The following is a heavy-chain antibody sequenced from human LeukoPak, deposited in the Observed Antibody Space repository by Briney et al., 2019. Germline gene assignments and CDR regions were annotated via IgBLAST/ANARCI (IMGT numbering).Heavy chain of an antibody. J-gene: IGHJ5*02. V-gene: IGHV3-23*01. Sequence: GGSLRLSCAASGFTFSSYAMSWVRQAPGKGLEWVSAISGSGGSTYYADSVKGRFTISRDNSKNTLYLQMNSLRAEDTAVYYCAREGSITMVRGVIPSWGQGTLVTVSS. CDR1: GFTFSSYA. D-gene: IGHD3-10*01. CDR3: AREGSITMVRGVIPS. CDR2: ISGSGGST.